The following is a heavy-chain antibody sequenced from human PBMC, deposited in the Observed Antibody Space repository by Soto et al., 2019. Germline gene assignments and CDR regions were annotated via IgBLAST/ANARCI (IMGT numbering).Heavy chain of an antibody. Sequence: NPSETLSLTCAVYGGSFSGYYWSWIRQPPGKGLEWIGEINHSGSTNYNPSLKSRVTISVDTSKNQFSLKLGSVTAADTAVYYCARGRILTGYYGDPPADWGQGTLVTVSS. CDR3: ARGRILTGYYGDPPAD. J-gene: IGHJ4*02. D-gene: IGHD3-9*01. V-gene: IGHV4-34*01. CDR2: INHSGST. CDR1: GGSFSGYY.